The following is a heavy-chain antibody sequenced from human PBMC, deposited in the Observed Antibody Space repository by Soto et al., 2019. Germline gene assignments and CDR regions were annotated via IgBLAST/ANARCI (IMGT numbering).Heavy chain of an antibody. Sequence: EVQLVESGGGLVKPGESLRLSCAASGFTFTNAWMNWVRQAPGKGLEWVGRIRSKTDGGTPDYAAPVKGRFTISRDDSKHTLYVQMNSLKTEDTAIYYCTTEKGYWGQGTLVTVSS. CDR2: IRSKTDGGTP. J-gene: IGHJ4*02. CDR1: GFTFTNAW. V-gene: IGHV3-15*07. CDR3: TTEKGY.